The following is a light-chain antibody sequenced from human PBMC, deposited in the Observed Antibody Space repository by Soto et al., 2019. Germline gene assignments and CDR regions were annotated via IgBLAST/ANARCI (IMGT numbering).Light chain of an antibody. CDR2: QVT. V-gene: IGLV2-14*01. CDR3: SSYTDSSNYV. J-gene: IGLJ1*01. CDR1: SSDLAIYNY. Sequence: LTQPASLSWSPGQSITISCTVTSSDLAIYNYVSWYQQQPGKAPKLMIYQVTNRPSGVSNRFSGSRSGNTASLTISGLQAEDEADYYCSSYTDSSNYVFGTGTKVTVL.